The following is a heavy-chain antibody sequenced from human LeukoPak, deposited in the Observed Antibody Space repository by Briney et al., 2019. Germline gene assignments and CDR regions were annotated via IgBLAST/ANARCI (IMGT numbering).Heavy chain of an antibody. CDR2: FDPENDGP. CDR3: ARGQWRYSSRSAHWFDP. D-gene: IGHD6-13*01. V-gene: IGHV1-24*01. CDR1: GYTLSDLS. J-gene: IGHJ5*02. Sequence: ASVKVSCKVSGYTLSDLSMHWVRQAPGKGLEWMGGFDPENDGPIYAQKFQGRVTMTGDTSTDTAYMELSSLRSEDTAVYYCARGQWRYSSRSAHWFDPWGQGTLVTVSS.